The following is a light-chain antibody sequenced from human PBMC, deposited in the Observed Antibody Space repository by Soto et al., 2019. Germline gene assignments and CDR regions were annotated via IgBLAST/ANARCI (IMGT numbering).Light chain of an antibody. CDR1: QRVSSN. V-gene: IGKV3-15*01. J-gene: IGKJ1*01. CDR3: QQYNNWPPWT. CDR2: GAS. Sequence: EIVMTQSPATLSVSPGERATLSCRASQRVSSNLAWYQQKPGQAPRLLIYGASTRATGIPARFSGSGSGTEFTLTISSLQSADFAVYYCQQYNNWPPWTFGQGTKVEIK.